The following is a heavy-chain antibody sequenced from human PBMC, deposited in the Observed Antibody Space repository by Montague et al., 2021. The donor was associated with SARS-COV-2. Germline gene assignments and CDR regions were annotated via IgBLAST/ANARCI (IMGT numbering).Heavy chain of an antibody. Sequence: SETLSLTCTVSGSSISSSSYDWGWIREPPGEGLEWIGSIYYSGSTYYNPSLKSRVTISVDTSKNQFSLRLNSVTAADTAVYYCARLLLELPGDYWGQGTLVTVSS. J-gene: IGHJ4*02. CDR2: IYYSGST. D-gene: IGHD1-7*01. V-gene: IGHV4-39*01. CDR3: ARLLLELPGDY. CDR1: GSSISSSSYD.